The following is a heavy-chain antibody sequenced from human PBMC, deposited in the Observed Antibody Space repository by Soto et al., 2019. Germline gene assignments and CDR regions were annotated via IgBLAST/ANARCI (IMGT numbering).Heavy chain of an antibody. CDR3: ARDDSIAVAGTEFDY. CDR1: GLTFSQVW. J-gene: IGHJ4*02. CDR2: VKTEAHGGTT. Sequence: EVQLVESGGDLVKPGGSLRLSCVASGLTFSQVWMTWVRQAPGKGLEWVGRVKTEAHGGTTDYAAPVTGRFTISRDDSKNTLYLQMNSLKTEDTAVYYCARDDSIAVAGTEFDYWGQGTLVTVSS. V-gene: IGHV3-15*01. D-gene: IGHD6-19*01.